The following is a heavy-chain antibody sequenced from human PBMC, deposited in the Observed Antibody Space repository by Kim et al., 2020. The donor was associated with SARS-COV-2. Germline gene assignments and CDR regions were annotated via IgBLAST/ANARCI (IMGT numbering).Heavy chain of an antibody. CDR1: GFTFSSYD. J-gene: IGHJ4*02. Sequence: GGSLRLSCAASGFTFSSYDMHWVRQATGKGLEWVSAIGTAGDTYYPGSVKGRFTISRENAKNSLYLQMNSLRAGDTAVYYCARGSLESLTVTYDWWGQGTLVTVSS. V-gene: IGHV3-13*01. CDR3: ARGSLESLTVTYDW. CDR2: IGTAGDT. D-gene: IGHD4-17*01.